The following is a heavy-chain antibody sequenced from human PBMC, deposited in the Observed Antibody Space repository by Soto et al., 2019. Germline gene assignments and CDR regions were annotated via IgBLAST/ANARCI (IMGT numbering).Heavy chain of an antibody. CDR3: ARDTTAAAGTRWFDP. Sequence: ASVKVSCKASGYTFTSYGISWVRQAPGQGLEWMGWISAYNGNTNYAQKLQGRVTITTDTSTSTAYMELRSLRSDDTAVYYCARDTTAAAGTRWFDPWGQGTLVTVSS. CDR1: GYTFTSYG. J-gene: IGHJ5*02. V-gene: IGHV1-18*01. CDR2: ISAYNGNT. D-gene: IGHD6-13*01.